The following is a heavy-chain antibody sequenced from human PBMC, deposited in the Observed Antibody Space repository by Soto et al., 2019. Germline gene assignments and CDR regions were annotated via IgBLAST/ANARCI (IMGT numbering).Heavy chain of an antibody. V-gene: IGHV3-11*06. CDR1: GFNFSDYY. CDR2: ISSSSSYT. Sequence: GGSLRLSCAASGFNFSDYYMSWIRQAPGKGLEWVSYISSSSSYTNYADSVKGRFTISRDNAKNSLYLQMNSLRADDTALYYCARERGYFDYWGQGTLVTVSS. J-gene: IGHJ4*02. D-gene: IGHD3-10*01. CDR3: ARERGYFDY.